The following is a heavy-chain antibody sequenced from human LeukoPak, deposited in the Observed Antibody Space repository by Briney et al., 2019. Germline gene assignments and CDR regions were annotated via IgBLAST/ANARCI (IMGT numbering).Heavy chain of an antibody. CDR2: MNPNSGNT. Sequence: ASVKVSCKASGYTFTSYDINWVRQATGQGLEWMGWMNPNSGNTGYAQKFQGRVTMTRNTSISTAYMELSSLRSEDTAVYYCARFGGKYYYDSSGYLENWFDPWGQGTLVTVPS. J-gene: IGHJ5*02. CDR1: GYTFTSYD. CDR3: ARFGGKYYYDSSGYLENWFDP. D-gene: IGHD3-22*01. V-gene: IGHV1-8*01.